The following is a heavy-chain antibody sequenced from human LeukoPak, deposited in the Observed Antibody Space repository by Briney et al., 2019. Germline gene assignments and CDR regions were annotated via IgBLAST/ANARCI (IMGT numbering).Heavy chain of an antibody. V-gene: IGHV1-2*02. CDR2: MNPISGGT. CDR3: ARDIRLVPAAREVDY. CDR1: GYTFTSYT. D-gene: IGHD2-2*01. Sequence: ASVKVSCKASGYTFTSYTISWVRQAPGQGLEWMGWMNPISGGTIYAQKFQGRVTMTRDTSISTAYMELSSLRYDDTAVYYCARDIRLVPAAREVDYWGQGTLVTVSS. J-gene: IGHJ4*02.